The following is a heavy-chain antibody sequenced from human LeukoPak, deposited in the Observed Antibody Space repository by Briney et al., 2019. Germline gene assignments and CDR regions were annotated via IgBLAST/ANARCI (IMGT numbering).Heavy chain of an antibody. J-gene: IGHJ4*02. CDR2: VYKDGNT. CDR1: GFTVSSNY. Sequence: GGSLRLSCAASGFTVSSNYMSWVRQAPGKGLEWVSVVYKDGNTYYADSVKGRFTISRDNSKNTVYLQMSSLRAEDTAVYYCARGDGYNFFDYWGQGTLVSVSS. D-gene: IGHD5-24*01. CDR3: ARGDGYNFFDY. V-gene: IGHV3-53*01.